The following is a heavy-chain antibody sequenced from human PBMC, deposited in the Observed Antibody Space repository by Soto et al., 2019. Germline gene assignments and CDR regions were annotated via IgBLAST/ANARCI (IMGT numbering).Heavy chain of an antibody. CDR1: GYTFTGYY. J-gene: IGHJ4*02. V-gene: IGHV1-2*02. Sequence: QVQLVQSGAEVKKPGASVKVSCKASGYTFTGYYMHWVRQAPGQGLEWMGWINPNSGGTNYAQKFQGRVTMTRDTSISTAYMELSRLRSDDTAVYYCARDPPPCSVGSCTDYWGQGTLVTVSS. CDR3: ARDPPPCSVGSCTDY. CDR2: INPNSGGT. D-gene: IGHD2-15*01.